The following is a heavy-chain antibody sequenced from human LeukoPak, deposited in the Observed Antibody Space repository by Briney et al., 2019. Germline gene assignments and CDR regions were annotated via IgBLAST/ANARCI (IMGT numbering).Heavy chain of an antibody. Sequence: ASVKVSCKASGYTFTSYYMHWVRQAPGQGLEWMGIINPSGGSTSYAQKLQGRVTMTTDTSTSTAYMELRSLRSDDTAVYYCARDRWELQLDYWGQGTLVTVSS. V-gene: IGHV1-46*01. CDR2: INPSGGST. CDR1: GYTFTSYY. CDR3: ARDRWELQLDY. J-gene: IGHJ4*02. D-gene: IGHD1-26*01.